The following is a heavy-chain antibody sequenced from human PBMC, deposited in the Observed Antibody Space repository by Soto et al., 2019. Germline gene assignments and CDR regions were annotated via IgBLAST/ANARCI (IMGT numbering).Heavy chain of an antibody. CDR3: ARALPVAKGGFDP. J-gene: IGHJ5*02. D-gene: IGHD2-2*01. CDR1: GFTVSNTY. V-gene: IGHV3-53*02. CDR2: IYTAGGT. Sequence: EVQLVETGGGLIQSGGSLRLSCAASGFTVSNTYMTWVRQPPGKGLECVSVIYTAGGTNYADSVKGRFIISRDNSKNTLYLQMNSLRAEDQAVYYCARALPVAKGGFDPWGQGTLVTVSS.